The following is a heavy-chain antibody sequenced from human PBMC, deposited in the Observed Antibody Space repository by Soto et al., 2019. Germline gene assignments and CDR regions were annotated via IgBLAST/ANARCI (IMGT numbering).Heavy chain of an antibody. D-gene: IGHD3-10*01. CDR3: ARGGYYYGSGSYRRPHHYYYGMDV. Sequence: SETLSLTCAVYGGSFSGYYWSWIRQPPGKGLEWIGEINHSGSTNYNPSLKSRVTISVDTSKNQFSLKLSSVTAADTAVYYCARGGYYYGSGSYRRPHHYYYGMDVWGQGTTVTVSS. J-gene: IGHJ6*02. CDR2: INHSGST. CDR1: GGSFSGYY. V-gene: IGHV4-34*01.